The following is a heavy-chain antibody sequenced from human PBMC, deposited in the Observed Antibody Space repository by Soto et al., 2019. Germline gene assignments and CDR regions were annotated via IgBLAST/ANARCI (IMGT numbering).Heavy chain of an antibody. D-gene: IGHD3-9*01. CDR2: IYPTGTT. J-gene: IGHJ4*02. CDR3: AMSLQYDIDH. V-gene: IGHV4-30-2*01. Sequence: SETLSLTGVPSGDSMISGGYSWSWGWQPPRNGLEWIASIYPTGTTYYNPSLRSRVSISVDRSKNEHSLKLRSVTAAATAVYDCAMSLQYDIDHWGRGTLVTVSS. CDR1: GDSMISGGYS.